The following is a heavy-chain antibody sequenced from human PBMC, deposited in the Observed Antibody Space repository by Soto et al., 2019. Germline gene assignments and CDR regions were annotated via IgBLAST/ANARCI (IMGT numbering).Heavy chain of an antibody. Sequence: AGGSLRLSCAASGFTVSSYYMSWVRQAPGKGLEWVSVIYSVGSADFADSVKGRFTISRDNSKNTLYLQMSSLRAEDTAVYYCERVHSSRYHHFAYWGQGTLVIVSS. J-gene: IGHJ4*02. CDR1: GFTVSSYY. CDR2: IYSVGSA. D-gene: IGHD6-25*01. CDR3: ERVHSSRYHHFAY. V-gene: IGHV3-66*01.